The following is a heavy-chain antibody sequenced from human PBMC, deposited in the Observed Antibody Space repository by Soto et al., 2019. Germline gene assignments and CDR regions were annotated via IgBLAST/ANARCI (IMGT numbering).Heavy chain of an antibody. V-gene: IGHV4-34*01. J-gene: IGHJ6*02. CDR2: INHSGST. CDR1: GGSFSGYY. Sequence: KPSETLSLTCAVYGGSFSGYYWSWIRQPPGKGLEWIGEINHSGSTNYNPSLKSRVTISVDTSKNQFSLKLSSVTAADTAVYYCARELGYCSGGSCRYGMDVWGQGTTVTVS. CDR3: ARELGYCSGGSCRYGMDV. D-gene: IGHD2-15*01.